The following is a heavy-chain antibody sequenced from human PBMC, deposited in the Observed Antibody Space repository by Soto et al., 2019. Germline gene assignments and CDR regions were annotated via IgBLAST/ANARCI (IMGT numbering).Heavy chain of an antibody. CDR3: AREDGVVGSSSAFDH. Sequence: EVQVVESGGGLVKPGGSLRLSCVFSGFTFSTYTMNWVRQAPGKGLEWVSSIDGRSNYVYYADSVKGRFTISRDNAKNSLYLQMNRLRAEDTAIYYCAREDGVVGSSSAFDHWGLGTLVTVSS. D-gene: IGHD1-26*01. V-gene: IGHV3-21*01. CDR1: GFTFSTYT. J-gene: IGHJ4*02. CDR2: IDGRSNYV.